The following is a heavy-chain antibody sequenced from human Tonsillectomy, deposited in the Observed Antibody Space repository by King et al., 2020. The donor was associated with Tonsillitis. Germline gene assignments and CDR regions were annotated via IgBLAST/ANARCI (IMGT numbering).Heavy chain of an antibody. D-gene: IGHD3-10*01. CDR3: PRVVTPAIRGVMSYYYYGMDV. CDR2: IYYSGST. J-gene: IGHJ6*02. Sequence: QLQDSGPGLVKSSETLSLTCTVSGCSISSYWWSWIRQPPGKGLEWIGYIYYSGSTNYNPSLKSRVTILVDTSKNQFSLKLSSVTAADTAVYYCPRVVTPAIRGVMSYYYYGMDVWGQGTTVTVAS. V-gene: IGHV4-59*01. CDR1: GCSISSYW.